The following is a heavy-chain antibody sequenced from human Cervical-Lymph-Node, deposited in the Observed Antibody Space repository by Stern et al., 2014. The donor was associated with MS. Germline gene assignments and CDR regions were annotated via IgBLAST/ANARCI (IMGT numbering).Heavy chain of an antibody. CDR3: ARDGYSSTEYYIEH. V-gene: IGHV4-61*01. CDR1: GGSVSRRSYY. J-gene: IGHJ4*02. CDR2: IYYGGST. Sequence: QLQLQESGPGLVKPSETLSLTCTVSGGSVSRRSYYWSWIRQPPGRGLEWIGFIYYGGSTNYNPSLKSRVTISEDTSKNQFSLKLSSVTAADTAVYYCARDGYSSTEYYIEHWGQGILVTVSS. D-gene: IGHD6-19*01.